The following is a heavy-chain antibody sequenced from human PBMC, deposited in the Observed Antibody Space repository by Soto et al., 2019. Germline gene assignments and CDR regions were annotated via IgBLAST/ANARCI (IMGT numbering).Heavy chain of an antibody. Sequence: SGPTLVNPTQTLTLTCTFSGFSLSARGVGVGWIRQPPGKALEWLAVIYWDDDKRYSPSLQSRLTITKDTSKNQVVLTMTNMDPVDTATYYCARKNYGDYPTDYWGQGTLVTVSS. J-gene: IGHJ4*02. CDR3: ARKNYGDYPTDY. CDR2: IYWDDDK. CDR1: GFSLSARGVG. D-gene: IGHD4-17*01. V-gene: IGHV2-5*02.